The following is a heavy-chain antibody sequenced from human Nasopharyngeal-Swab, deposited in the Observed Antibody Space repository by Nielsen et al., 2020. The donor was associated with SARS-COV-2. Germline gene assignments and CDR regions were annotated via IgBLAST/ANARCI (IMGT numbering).Heavy chain of an antibody. CDR3: ARMITFGGVLDY. D-gene: IGHD3-16*01. Sequence: GESLKISCAASGFTFSDYYMSWIRQAPGKGLEWVSYISSSGSTIYYADSVKGRLTISRDNAKNSLYLQMNSLRAEDTAVYYCARMITFGGVLDYWGQGTLVTVSS. J-gene: IGHJ4*02. CDR2: ISSSGSTI. V-gene: IGHV3-11*04. CDR1: GFTFSDYY.